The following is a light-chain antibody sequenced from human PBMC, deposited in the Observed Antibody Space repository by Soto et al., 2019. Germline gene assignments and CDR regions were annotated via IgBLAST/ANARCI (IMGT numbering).Light chain of an antibody. J-gene: IGLJ1*01. CDR1: VNDVGAYNY. V-gene: IGLV2-11*01. Sequence: SALSLPGSVCGSPGQSVTISCTGTVNDVGAYNYVSWYQQHPGIPPKLMIYDVARWPSGVPDRFSGSKSGNTASLTISGLQAEAEADYFCCSYAGGYTYLFGTGTKVTV. CDR2: DVA. CDR3: CSYAGGYTYL.